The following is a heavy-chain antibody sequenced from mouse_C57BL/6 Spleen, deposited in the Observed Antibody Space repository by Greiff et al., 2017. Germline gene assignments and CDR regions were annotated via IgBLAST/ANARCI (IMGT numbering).Heavy chain of an antibody. J-gene: IGHJ2*01. V-gene: IGHV1-69*01. D-gene: IGHD1-1*01. CDR3: ARGSSYCDY. CDR1: GYTFTSYW. Sequence: QVQLQQPGAELVMPGASVKLSCKASGYTFTSYWMHWVKQRPGQGLEWIGEIDPSDSYTNYNQKFKGKSTLPVDKSSSTAYMQLSSLTSEDSAVYYCARGSSYCDYWGQGTTLTVSS. CDR2: IDPSDSYT.